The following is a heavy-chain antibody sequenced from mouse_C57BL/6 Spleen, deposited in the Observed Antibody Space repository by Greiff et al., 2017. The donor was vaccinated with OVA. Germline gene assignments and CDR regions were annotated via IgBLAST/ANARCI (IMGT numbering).Heavy chain of an antibody. J-gene: IGHJ3*01. D-gene: IGHD2-1*01. V-gene: IGHV1-66*01. CDR1: GYSFTSYY. CDR3: ARGGGNSPCAY. Sequence: QVQLQQSGPELVKPGASVKISCKASGYSFTSYYIHWVKQRPGQGLEWIGWIYPGSGNTKYNEKFKGKATLTADTSSSTAYMQLSSLTSEDSAVYYCARGGGNSPCAYWGQGTLVTVSA. CDR2: IYPGSGNT.